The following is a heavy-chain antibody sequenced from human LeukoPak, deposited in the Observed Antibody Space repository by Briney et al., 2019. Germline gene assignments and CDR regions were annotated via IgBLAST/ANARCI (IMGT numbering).Heavy chain of an antibody. Sequence: SETLSLTCTVSGGSISSYYWSWIRQPPGKGLEWIGYIYYSGSTNYNPSLKSRVTISVDTSKNQFSLKLSSVTAADTAVYYCARVVNEVREVLLYYYGMDVWGQGTTVTVSS. J-gene: IGHJ6*02. D-gene: IGHD3-10*01. CDR2: IYYSGST. CDR1: GGSISSYY. V-gene: IGHV4-59*12. CDR3: ARVVNEVREVLLYYYGMDV.